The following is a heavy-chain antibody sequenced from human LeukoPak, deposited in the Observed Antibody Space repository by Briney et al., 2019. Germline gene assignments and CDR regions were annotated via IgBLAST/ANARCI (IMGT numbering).Heavy chain of an antibody. V-gene: IGHV3-21*01. CDR1: GFTFSAYS. CDR2: ISSSSSYI. CDR3: ARDSGSYSC. Sequence: GGSLRLSCAASGFTFSAYSMNWVRQAPGKGLEWVSSISSSSSYINYADSVKGRFTISRDNAKNSLYLQMNSLRAEDMAVYHCARDSGSYSCWGQGTLVTVSS. D-gene: IGHD1-26*01. J-gene: IGHJ4*02.